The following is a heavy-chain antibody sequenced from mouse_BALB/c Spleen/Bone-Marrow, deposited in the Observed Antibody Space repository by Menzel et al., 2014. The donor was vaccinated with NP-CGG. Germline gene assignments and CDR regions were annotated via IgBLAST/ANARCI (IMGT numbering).Heavy chain of an antibody. V-gene: IGHV5-6-3*01. CDR1: GFTLSNYG. D-gene: IGHD2-4*01. J-gene: IGHJ3*01. CDR2: INTNGGEI. Sequence: EVHLVESGGGLVQPGGSLKLSCAASGFTLSNYGMSWVRQTPDKRLEFVATINTNGGEIYYPDSVKGRFTISRDNAKNTLYLQMRSLKSEDTAMYYCARGDDYVSWFAYWGQGTLVTVSA. CDR3: ARGDDYVSWFAY.